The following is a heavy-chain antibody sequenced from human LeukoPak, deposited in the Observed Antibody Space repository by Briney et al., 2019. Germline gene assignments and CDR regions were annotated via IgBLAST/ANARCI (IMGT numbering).Heavy chain of an antibody. V-gene: IGHV4-39*02. CDR3: AREDDGRYYGSGRYNWFDP. Sequence: SETLSLTCTVSGGSISSSSYYWGWIRQPPGKGLEWIGSIYYSGSTYYNPSLKSRVTISVDTSKNQFSLKLSSVTAADTAVYYCAREDDGRYYGSGRYNWFDPWGQGTLVTVSS. CDR2: IYYSGST. CDR1: GGSISSSSYY. J-gene: IGHJ5*02. D-gene: IGHD3-10*01.